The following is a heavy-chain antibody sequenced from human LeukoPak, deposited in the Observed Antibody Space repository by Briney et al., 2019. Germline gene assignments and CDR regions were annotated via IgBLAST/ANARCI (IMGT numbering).Heavy chain of an antibody. V-gene: IGHV1-8*01. D-gene: IGHD2-2*01. CDR2: MNPNSGNT. CDR1: GYTFTSYD. CDR3: ARARIYCSSTSCYEDYYYYYYMDV. Sequence: ASVKVSCKASGYTFTSYDINWVRQATGQGLEWMGWMNPNSGNTGYAQKFQGRVTMTRNTSISTAYMELSNLRSEDTAVYYCARARIYCSSTSCYEDYYYYYYMDVWGKGTTVTVSS. J-gene: IGHJ6*03.